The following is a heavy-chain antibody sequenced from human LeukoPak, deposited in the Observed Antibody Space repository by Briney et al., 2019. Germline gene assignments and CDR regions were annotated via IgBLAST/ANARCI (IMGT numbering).Heavy chain of an antibody. CDR3: AKDTYSSSWSGMDV. D-gene: IGHD6-13*01. J-gene: IGHJ6*04. CDR2: ISWNSGSI. CDR1: GFTFDDYA. Sequence: GGSLRLSCAASGFTFDDYAMHWVRQAPGKGLEWVSGISWNSGSIGYADSVKGRFTISRDNAKNSLYLQMNSLRAEDTALYYCAKDTYSSSWSGMDVWGKGTTVTISS. V-gene: IGHV3-9*01.